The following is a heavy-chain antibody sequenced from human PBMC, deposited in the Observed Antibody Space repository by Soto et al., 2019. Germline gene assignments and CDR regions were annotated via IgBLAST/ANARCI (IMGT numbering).Heavy chain of an antibody. Sequence: PGGSLRLSCAASGFTFSSHGMHWVRQAPGKGLEWVAVISYDGSNKFYTDSVKGRFTISRDNSKSTLYLQMNSLRTEDTAVYYCVKDDTSPRPFDYWGQGTLVTVSS. D-gene: IGHD6-6*01. V-gene: IGHV3-30*18. CDR1: GFTFSSHG. CDR3: VKDDTSPRPFDY. J-gene: IGHJ4*02. CDR2: ISYDGSNK.